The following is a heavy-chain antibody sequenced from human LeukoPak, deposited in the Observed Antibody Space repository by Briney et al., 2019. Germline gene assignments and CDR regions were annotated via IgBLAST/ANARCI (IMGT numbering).Heavy chain of an antibody. V-gene: IGHV4-39*01. CDR1: GDSISSNNYF. CDR3: ARRCPLVAVITSHYYDY. Sequence: SETLSLTCTVSGDSISSNNYFWGWICQPPGKGLEWIGEISYNGNTYYNPSLKSRVTISVDTSKNQFSLKLSSVIAADTAVYYCARRCPLVAVITSHYYDYWGQGALVTVSS. D-gene: IGHD2-21*01. J-gene: IGHJ4*02. CDR2: ISYNGNT.